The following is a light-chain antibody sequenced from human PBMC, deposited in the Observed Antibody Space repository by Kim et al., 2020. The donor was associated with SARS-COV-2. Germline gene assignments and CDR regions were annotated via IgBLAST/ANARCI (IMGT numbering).Light chain of an antibody. CDR1: QSVSSSY. CDR3: QQYGSSPCT. V-gene: IGKV3-20*01. Sequence: EIVLTQSPGTLSLSPGERATLSCRASQSVSSSYLGWYQQRPGQAPRLLIYDASSRATGIPDRFSGGGSETDFTLTISRLEPEDFAVYYCQQYGSSPCTFGQGTKLEI. J-gene: IGKJ2*02. CDR2: DAS.